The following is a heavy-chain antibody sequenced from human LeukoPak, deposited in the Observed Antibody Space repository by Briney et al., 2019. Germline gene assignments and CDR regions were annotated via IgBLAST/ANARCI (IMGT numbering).Heavy chain of an antibody. J-gene: IGHJ4*02. Sequence: PGGSLRLSCAASGFTFSSYWMHWVRQAPGKGLVWVSRINSDGSSTSYADSVKGRFTISRDNAKNTLYLQMNSLRAEDTAVYYCASGEVGAPLFDYWGQGTLVTVSS. D-gene: IGHD1-26*01. CDR2: INSDGSST. CDR3: ASGEVGAPLFDY. CDR1: GFTFSSYW. V-gene: IGHV3-74*01.